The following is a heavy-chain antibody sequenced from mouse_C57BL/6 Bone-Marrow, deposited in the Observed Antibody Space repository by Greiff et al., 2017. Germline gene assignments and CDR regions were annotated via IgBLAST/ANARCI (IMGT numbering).Heavy chain of an antibody. J-gene: IGHJ2*01. V-gene: IGHV1-82*01. CDR3: ARSDYDLDY. D-gene: IGHD2-4*01. CDR2: IYPGDGDT. Sequence: QVQLKESGPELVKPGASVKISCKASGYAFSSSWMNWVKQRPGQGLEWIGRIYPGDGDTNYNGKFKGKATLTADKSSSTAYMQLSSLTSEDSAVYFCARSDYDLDYWGQGTTLTVSS. CDR1: GYAFSSSW.